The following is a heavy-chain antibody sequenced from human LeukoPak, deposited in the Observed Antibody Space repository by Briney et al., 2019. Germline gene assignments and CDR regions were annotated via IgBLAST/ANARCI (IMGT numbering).Heavy chain of an antibody. CDR1: GGTFSSYA. V-gene: IGHV1-69*13. CDR2: IIPIFGTA. J-gene: IGHJ5*02. D-gene: IGHD3-10*01. Sequence: ASVKVSCXASGGTFSSYAISWVRLAPGQGLEWMGGIIPIFGTANYAQKFQGRVTITADESTSTAYMELSSLRSEDTAVYYCASNREYGSGSYRGFDPWGQGTLVTVSS. CDR3: ASNREYGSGSYRGFDP.